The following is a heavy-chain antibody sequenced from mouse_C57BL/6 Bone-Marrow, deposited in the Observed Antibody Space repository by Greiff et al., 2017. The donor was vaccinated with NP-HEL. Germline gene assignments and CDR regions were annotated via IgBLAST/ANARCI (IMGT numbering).Heavy chain of an antibody. J-gene: IGHJ2*01. D-gene: IGHD1-1*01. CDR1: GYTFTSYG. V-gene: IGHV1-81*01. CDR3: ARYYYGSSYG. Sequence: QVQLKQSGAELARPGATVQLSCKASGYTFTSYGISWVKQRTGQGLEWIGEIYPRSGNTYYNEKFKGKATLTADKSSSTAYMELRSLTSEDSAVYFCARYYYGSSYGWGQGTTLTVSS. CDR2: IYPRSGNT.